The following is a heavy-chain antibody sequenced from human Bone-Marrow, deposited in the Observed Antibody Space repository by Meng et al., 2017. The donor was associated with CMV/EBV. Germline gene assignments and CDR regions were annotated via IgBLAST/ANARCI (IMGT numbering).Heavy chain of an antibody. J-gene: IGHJ4*02. Sequence: ASVKVSCKASGYTFSSYGISWVRQAPGQGLEWMGWISAYNGNTNHAQNLQGRVTMTTDTSTSTAYMELRSLRSDDTAVYYCARGLGIAVAGPMPFDYWGQGTLVTVSS. CDR1: GYTFSSYG. V-gene: IGHV1-18*01. D-gene: IGHD6-19*01. CDR2: ISAYNGNT. CDR3: ARGLGIAVAGPMPFDY.